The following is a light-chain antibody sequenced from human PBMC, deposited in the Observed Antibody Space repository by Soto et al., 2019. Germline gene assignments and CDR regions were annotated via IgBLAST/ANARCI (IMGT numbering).Light chain of an antibody. CDR2: GTS. CDR1: QNVIRSY. CDR3: QKYDSSHLT. V-gene: IGKV3-20*01. J-gene: IGKJ4*01. Sequence: ENELTQSPGTLSLSPGERATLYCRASQNVIRSYLAWYQQKPGQAPSLLVYGTSSRAAGIPDRFSGSGSGTDFTLTISRLEPEDFAVYYCQKYDSSHLTFGGGTKVEIK.